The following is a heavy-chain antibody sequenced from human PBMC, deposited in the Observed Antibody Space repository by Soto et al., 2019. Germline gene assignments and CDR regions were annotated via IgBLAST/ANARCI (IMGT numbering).Heavy chain of an antibody. CDR2: FYYTGST. J-gene: IGHJ6*03. CDR1: GDSMTRGSYY. V-gene: IGHV4-39*01. D-gene: IGHD6-19*01. CDR3: ASGIAVANYYYYYMDV. Sequence: PSETLSLTCVVSGDSMTRGSYYWAWIRQPPGKGLEWIGSFYYTGSTNYNPSLKSRVTVSADTSKNQFSLKLSSVTAADTAVYYCASGIAVANYYYYYMDVWGKGTTVTVSS.